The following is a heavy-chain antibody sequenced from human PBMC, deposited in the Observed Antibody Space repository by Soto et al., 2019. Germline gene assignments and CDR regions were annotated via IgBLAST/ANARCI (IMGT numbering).Heavy chain of an antibody. V-gene: IGHV3-23*01. Sequence: GGSLRLSCAASGFTFSSYAMSWVRQAPGKGLEWVSAISGSGGSTYYADSVKGRFTISRDNSKNTLYLQMNSLRAEDTAVYYCAKAHTPKYYYGSGSYPPFDYWGQGTLVTVSS. J-gene: IGHJ4*02. D-gene: IGHD3-10*01. CDR3: AKAHTPKYYYGSGSYPPFDY. CDR2: ISGSGGST. CDR1: GFTFSSYA.